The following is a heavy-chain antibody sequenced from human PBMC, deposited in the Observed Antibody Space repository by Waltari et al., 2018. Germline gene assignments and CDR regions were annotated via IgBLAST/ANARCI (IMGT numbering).Heavy chain of an antibody. J-gene: IGHJ4*02. V-gene: IGHV3-9*01. CDR1: GFSFAVPA. Sequence: EVPLVESGGGLVWPGWSLRLSCVGYGFSFAVPATPWVRQVPGKGLEWVSGIKWNRGDIGYADSVKGRFTISRDNAKNSLYLQINSVRTEDTALYYCTSDAFGNSIGGVFDYWGQGTLVNVSS. CDR2: IKWNRGDI. CDR3: TSDAFGNSIGGVFDY. D-gene: IGHD3-3*01.